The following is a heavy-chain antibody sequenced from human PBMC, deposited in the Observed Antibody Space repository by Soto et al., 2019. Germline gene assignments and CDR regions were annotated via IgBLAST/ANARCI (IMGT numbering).Heavy chain of an antibody. CDR3: ARDRGYSNWYDP. V-gene: IGHV4-59*01. J-gene: IGHJ5*02. Sequence: SETLSLTCTVSGGSIDNYYWSWIRQPPGKGLEWIGYIYYSGNTNYNPSLRSRVTISVDTSKNQFSLRLRSVTAADTAVYYCARDRGYSNWYDPWGQGTLVTVS. CDR2: IYYSGNT. D-gene: IGHD2-2*03. CDR1: GGSIDNYY.